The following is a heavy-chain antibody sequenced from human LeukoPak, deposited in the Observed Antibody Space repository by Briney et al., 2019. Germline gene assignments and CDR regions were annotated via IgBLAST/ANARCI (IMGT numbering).Heavy chain of an antibody. CDR3: ARLVVPPGNRGWYYEY. CDR1: GFTFSNYW. CDR2: INQRGSEK. V-gene: IGHV3-7*03. D-gene: IGHD2-2*01. J-gene: IGHJ4*02. Sequence: QSRGSLRLSCAASGFTFSNYWMSWVRQGPGEGLEWVANINQRGSEKYYVDSVKGRFTISRDNAKNSLDLQMNSLRVEDTAIYYCARLVVPPGNRGWYYEYWGQGTLVTVSS.